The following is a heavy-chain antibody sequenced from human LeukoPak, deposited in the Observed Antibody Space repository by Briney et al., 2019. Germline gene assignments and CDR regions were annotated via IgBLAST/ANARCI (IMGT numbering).Heavy chain of an antibody. Sequence: PGGSLRLSCVASGCNFSNYAMSWVRQAPGKGLEWVSALSTDGGSTYYADSVKGRFTISRDNSKNTLFLQVNRLRAEDTAVYFCARACSGGGCYLVAFDIWGQGTMVTVSS. CDR3: ARACSGGGCYLVAFDI. J-gene: IGHJ3*02. V-gene: IGHV3-23*01. CDR1: GCNFSNYA. CDR2: LSTDGGST. D-gene: IGHD2-15*01.